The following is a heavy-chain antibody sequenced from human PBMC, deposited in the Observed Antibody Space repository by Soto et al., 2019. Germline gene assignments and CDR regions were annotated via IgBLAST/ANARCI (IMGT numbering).Heavy chain of an antibody. CDR2: IYYSGR. Sequence: SETLSLTCTVSGDSISTYYWSWIRQPPGKELEWIGYIYYSGRNYNPSLKSRLTISVDTSKNQFSLKLSSVTAADTAVYFCARGLHVEDSTTHYPPWAFDIWGQGTMGTGS. D-gene: IGHD3-22*01. CDR1: GDSISTYY. J-gene: IGHJ3*02. V-gene: IGHV4-59*01. CDR3: ARGLHVEDSTTHYPPWAFDI.